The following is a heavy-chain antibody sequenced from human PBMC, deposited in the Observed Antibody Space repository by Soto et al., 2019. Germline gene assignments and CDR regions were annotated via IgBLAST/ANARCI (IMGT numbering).Heavy chain of an antibody. CDR2: ISSSGSTI. J-gene: IGHJ3*01. V-gene: IGHV3-48*03. CDR1: GFTFSTYE. Sequence: EVQLVESGGGLVQPGGSLRLSCAASGFTFSTYEMNWVRQAPGKGLEWVSYISSSGSTIYYADSVKGRFTISRDNAKNSLYLQMNSGRAEDTAVYYCATRPGGGGAFDFWGQGTMVTVSS. CDR3: ATRPGGGGAFDF. D-gene: IGHD3-10*01.